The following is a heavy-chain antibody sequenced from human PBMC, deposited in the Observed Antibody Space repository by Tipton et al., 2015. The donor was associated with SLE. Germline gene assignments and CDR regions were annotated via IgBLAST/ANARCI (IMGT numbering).Heavy chain of an antibody. J-gene: IGHJ3*02. Sequence: QVQLVQSGAEVKKPGASVKVSCKASGYTFTNYYMHWVRQAPGQGLEWMGIINPTGDSTSYAQKLQGRVTVTRDTSTSTVYMEVSTLTSDDTAVYYCAREVKVGIGACDIWGQGTMVTVSS. V-gene: IGHV1-46*01. D-gene: IGHD1-26*01. CDR1: GYTFTNYY. CDR3: AREVKVGIGACDI. CDR2: INPTGDST.